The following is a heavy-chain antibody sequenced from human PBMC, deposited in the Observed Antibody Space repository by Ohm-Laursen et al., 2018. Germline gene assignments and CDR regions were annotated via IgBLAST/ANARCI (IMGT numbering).Heavy chain of an antibody. V-gene: IGHV3-30*03. D-gene: IGHD1-1*01. CDR1: GFTFNRHG. Sequence: SLRLSCAASGFTFNRHGMHWDRQAPGKALEWVALISYDGGSKYYADFVRGRFTISRDQSKNTMFLQMSNLSFDDTAIYYCARDDSERLYYNYGLDVWGQGTTVTVSS. J-gene: IGHJ6*02. CDR3: ARDDSERLYYNYGLDV. CDR2: ISYDGGSK.